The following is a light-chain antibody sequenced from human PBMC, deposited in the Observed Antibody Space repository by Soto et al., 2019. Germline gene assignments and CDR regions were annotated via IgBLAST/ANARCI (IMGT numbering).Light chain of an antibody. CDR1: ESVSGRQ. CDR3: QQYASSPT. CDR2: SAT. J-gene: IGKJ5*01. V-gene: IGKV3-20*01. Sequence: LGSRRFTQRERATLSCRASESVSGRQLAWYQQKPGQAPRLVMYSATNRATGIPDRFGGSVSGTDFTLTISSLYAEYFSVFYCQQYASSPTFGQGTRLEIK.